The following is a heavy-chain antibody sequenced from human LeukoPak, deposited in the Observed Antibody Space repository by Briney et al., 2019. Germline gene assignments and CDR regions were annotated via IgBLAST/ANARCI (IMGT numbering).Heavy chain of an antibody. CDR3: ARGGLYGSGSYYNRRDY. D-gene: IGHD3-10*01. CDR1: GGSISSSSYY. CDR2: IYYSGST. J-gene: IGHJ4*02. V-gene: IGHV4-39*07. Sequence: SETLSLTCTVSGGSISSSSYYWGWIRQPPGKGLEWIGSIYYSGSTNYNPSLKSRVTISVDTSKNQFSLKLSSVTAADTAVYYCARGGLYGSGSYYNRRDYWGQGTLVTVSS.